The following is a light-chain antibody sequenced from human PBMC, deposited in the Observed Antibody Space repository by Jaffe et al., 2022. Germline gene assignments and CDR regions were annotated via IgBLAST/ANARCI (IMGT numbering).Light chain of an antibody. CDR3: QQRSSWPLLT. CDR1: QSVSNS. CDR2: DAS. V-gene: IGKV3-11*01. Sequence: EIVLTQSPATLSLSPGERATLSCRASQSVSNSLAWYQQKPGQAPRLLISDASNRATGIPARFSGSGSGTDFTLTISSLEPEDFGIYYCQQRSSWPLLTFGGGTKVEIK. J-gene: IGKJ4*01.